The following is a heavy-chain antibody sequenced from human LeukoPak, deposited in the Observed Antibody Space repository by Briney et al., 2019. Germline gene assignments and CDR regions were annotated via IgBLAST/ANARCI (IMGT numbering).Heavy chain of an antibody. J-gene: IGHJ4*02. CDR3: ARDGSTIFGVVIMGTFDY. CDR1: GFTFSSYA. CDR2: ISYDGSNK. D-gene: IGHD3-3*01. Sequence: PGRSLRLSCAASGFTFSSYAMHWVRQAPGKGLEWVAVISYDGSNKYYADSVKGRFTISRDNSKNTLYLQMNSLRAEDTAVYYCARDGSTIFGVVIMGTFDYWGQGTLVTVSS. V-gene: IGHV3-30-3*01.